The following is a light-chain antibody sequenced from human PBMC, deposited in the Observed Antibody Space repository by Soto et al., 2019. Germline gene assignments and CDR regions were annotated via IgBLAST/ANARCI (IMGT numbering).Light chain of an antibody. CDR3: QSYDSSLSGYV. CDR1: RSNIGAGYE. CDR2: ENN. V-gene: IGLV1-40*01. Sequence: QSVLTQPPSVSEAPGQRVTITCTASRSNIGAGYEAHWYQQVPGTAPKLLIYENNNRPSGVPDRFSGSKSGTSASLAITGLQAEDEAEYYCQSYDSSLSGYVFGTGTKLTVL. J-gene: IGLJ1*01.